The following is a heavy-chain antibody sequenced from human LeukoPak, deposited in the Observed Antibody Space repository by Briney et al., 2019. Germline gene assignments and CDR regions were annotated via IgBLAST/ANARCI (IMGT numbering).Heavy chain of an antibody. V-gene: IGHV3-7*01. CDR1: GFTFSTYL. J-gene: IGHJ4*02. D-gene: IGHD3-22*01. Sequence: GGSLRLSCAASGFTFSTYLMSWVRQAPGKGLEWVANINQDGSEKYYVDSVKGRFIISRDNAKNSLYLQVNGLRAEDTALYYCARDSGDSSGCYFDYWGRGALVTVSS. CDR2: INQDGSEK. CDR3: ARDSGDSSGCYFDY.